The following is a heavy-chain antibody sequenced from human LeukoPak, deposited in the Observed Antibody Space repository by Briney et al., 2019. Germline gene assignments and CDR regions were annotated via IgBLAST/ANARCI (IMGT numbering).Heavy chain of an antibody. Sequence: SVKVSCKASGGTFSSYAISWVRQAPGQGLEWMGRIIPILGIANYAQKFQGRVTITADKSTSTAYMELSSLRSEDTAVYYCARDPPGVIGYYYGMDVWGRGTTVTVSS. D-gene: IGHD3-16*02. CDR2: IIPILGIA. J-gene: IGHJ6*02. V-gene: IGHV1-69*04. CDR3: ARDPPGVIGYYYGMDV. CDR1: GGTFSSYA.